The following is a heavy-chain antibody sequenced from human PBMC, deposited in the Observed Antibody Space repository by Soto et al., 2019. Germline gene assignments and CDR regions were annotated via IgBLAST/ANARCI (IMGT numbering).Heavy chain of an antibody. D-gene: IGHD1-26*01. V-gene: IGHV1-18*01. Sequence: QVQLVQSGAELKSPGASVKVSCKASGYTFSNNGINWVRQAPGQGLEWMGWISAYTGNTTYAQSFQGRVTMTTDTSTSTAYLELGTLRYDDTAVYYCARKGGEWEPADCWGQGNLVTVSS. CDR1: GYTFSNNG. CDR3: ARKGGEWEPADC. CDR2: ISAYTGNT. J-gene: IGHJ4*02.